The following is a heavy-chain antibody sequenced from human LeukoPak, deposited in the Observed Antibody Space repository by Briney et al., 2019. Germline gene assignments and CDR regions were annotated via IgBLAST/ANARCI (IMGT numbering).Heavy chain of an antibody. J-gene: IGHJ4*02. D-gene: IGHD1-26*01. CDR2: IYYSGST. CDR1: GGSISSGGYY. V-gene: IGHV4-31*03. CDR3: ARSRDPTTKWELRIYFDY. Sequence: SETLSLTCTVSGGSISSGGYYWSWNRQHPGKGLEWIGYIYYSGSTYYNPSLKSRVIISVDTSKNQFSLKLRSVTAADTAVYYCARSRDPTTKWELRIYFDYWGQGTLVTVSS.